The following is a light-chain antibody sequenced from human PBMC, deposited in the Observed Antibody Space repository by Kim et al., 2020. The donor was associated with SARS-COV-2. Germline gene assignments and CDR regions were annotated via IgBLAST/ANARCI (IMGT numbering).Light chain of an antibody. CDR3: MQTLQTPLT. Sequence: EIVMTQFPVFLPVTPGEPASISCRSSQSLLQSNGYNYLDWYLQKPGQSPQLLIYLGSNRASGVPDRFSGSGSGTDFTLQISRVEAEDVGLYYCMQTLQTPLTFGGGTKVDIK. J-gene: IGKJ4*01. V-gene: IGKV2-28*01. CDR1: QSLLQSNGYNY. CDR2: LGS.